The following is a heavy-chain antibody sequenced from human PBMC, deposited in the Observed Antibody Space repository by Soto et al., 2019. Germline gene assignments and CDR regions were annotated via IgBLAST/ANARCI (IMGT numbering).Heavy chain of an antibody. Sequence: EVQLVESGGALVQPGGSLRLSCAASRFTFSTYEMNWVRQAPGKGLEWVSYISTSGSTVYYADSVKGRFTISRDNTRNFLYLQMNSLRDEDTALYYCVRYCSTTLCNGVATRTFDYWGQGTLVTVSS. CDR2: ISTSGSTV. D-gene: IGHD2-2*01. V-gene: IGHV3-48*03. CDR3: VRYCSTTLCNGVATRTFDY. J-gene: IGHJ4*02. CDR1: RFTFSTYE.